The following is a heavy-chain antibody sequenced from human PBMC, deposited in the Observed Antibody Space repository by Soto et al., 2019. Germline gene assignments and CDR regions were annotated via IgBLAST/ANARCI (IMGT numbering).Heavy chain of an antibody. J-gene: IGHJ4*02. Sequence: QVQLVESGGGLVKPGGSLRLSCAASGFTFSDYYMSWIRQAPGKGLEWVSYISSSSSYTNYADSVKGRFTISRDNAKNSLYLQMNSLRAEDTAVYYCARYSGYARGVWGSYRFPYFDYWGQGTLVTVSS. CDR1: GFTFSDYY. D-gene: IGHD3-16*02. CDR2: ISSSSSYT. V-gene: IGHV3-11*06. CDR3: ARYSGYARGVWGSYRFPYFDY.